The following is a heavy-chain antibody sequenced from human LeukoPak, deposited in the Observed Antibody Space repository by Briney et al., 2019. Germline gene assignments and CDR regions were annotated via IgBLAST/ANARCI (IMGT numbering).Heavy chain of an antibody. Sequence: SEILSLTCTVSGGSISSYYWSWIRQPAGKGLEWIGRIYTSGSTNYNPSLKSRVTMSVDTSKNQFSLKLSSVTAADTAVYYCARVGSSSWYFDYWGQGTLVTVSS. D-gene: IGHD6-13*01. J-gene: IGHJ4*02. CDR1: GGSISSYY. V-gene: IGHV4-4*07. CDR2: IYTSGST. CDR3: ARVGSSSWYFDY.